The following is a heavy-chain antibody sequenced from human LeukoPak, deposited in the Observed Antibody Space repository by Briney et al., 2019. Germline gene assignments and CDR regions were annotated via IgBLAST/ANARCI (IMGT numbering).Heavy chain of an antibody. J-gene: IGHJ6*02. CDR3: ARTSGRSSWYSYYYYGMDV. CDR2: IKQDGSEK. V-gene: IGHV3-7*01. CDR1: GFTFSNTW. Sequence: GGSLRLSCAASGFTFSNTWMSWVRQAPGKGLEWVANIKQDGSEKYYVDSVKGRFTISRDNAKNSLYLQMNSLRAEDTAVYYCARTSGRSSWYSYYYYGMDVWGQGTTVTVSS. D-gene: IGHD6-13*01.